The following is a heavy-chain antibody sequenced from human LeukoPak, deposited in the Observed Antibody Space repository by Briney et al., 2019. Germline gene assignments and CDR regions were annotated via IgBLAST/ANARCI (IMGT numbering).Heavy chain of an antibody. Sequence: GGSLRLSCAASGFTFSSYSMNWVRQAPGKGLEWISYIRSNSDTIYYADSVKGRFTISRDNAENSLYLQMNSLRAEDTAVYYCAKEYSGSYYYFDSWGQGTLVTVSS. CDR1: GFTFSSYS. CDR2: IRSNSDTI. CDR3: AKEYSGSYYYFDS. D-gene: IGHD1-26*01. J-gene: IGHJ4*02. V-gene: IGHV3-48*01.